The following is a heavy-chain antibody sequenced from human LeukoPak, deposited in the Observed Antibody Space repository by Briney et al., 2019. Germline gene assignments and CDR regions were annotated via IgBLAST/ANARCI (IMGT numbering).Heavy chain of an antibody. CDR3: ARAHYNWNEPPFDS. CDR1: GFFFSSYG. CDR2: IWYGSNK. V-gene: IGHV3-33*01. J-gene: IGHJ4*02. D-gene: IGHD1-20*01. Sequence: GGSLRLSCAASGFFFSSYGMHWVRLAPGKGLEWVALIWYGSNKYYEDYVTGRFTISRDNSKNTLSLQMNSLRAEDTAVYYCARAHYNWNEPPFDSWGQGTLVTVSS.